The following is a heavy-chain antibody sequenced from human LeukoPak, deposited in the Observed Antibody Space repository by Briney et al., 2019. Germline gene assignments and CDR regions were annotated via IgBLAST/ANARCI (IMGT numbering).Heavy chain of an antibody. CDR2: IKQDGREK. Sequence: PGGSLRLSRAASGFTFSRYWMNWVRQAPGKGLEWVANIKQDGREKYYVDSVKGRFTISRDNAKNSLYFQMNNLRVEDTAVYHCAGGQGWVTDYWGQGTLVTVSS. J-gene: IGHJ4*02. D-gene: IGHD2-21*02. V-gene: IGHV3-7*05. CDR3: AGGQGWVTDY. CDR1: GFTFSRYW.